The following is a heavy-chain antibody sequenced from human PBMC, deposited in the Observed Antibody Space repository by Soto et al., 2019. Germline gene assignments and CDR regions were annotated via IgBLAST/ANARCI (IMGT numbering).Heavy chain of an antibody. CDR3: ATGVDSTKAGY. CDR1: GFTVSNNP. J-gene: IGHJ4*02. CDR2: MYYNGNT. D-gene: IGHD5-18*01. Sequence: VQLVESGGGLIQPGGSLGLSCAASGFTVSNNPIPWFPQAPGRGPEWVSTMYYNGNTYYADSVKGRFTISRDNSKNMVYLQMNSLRVEDTAVYYCATGVDSTKAGYWGQGTLVTVSS. V-gene: IGHV3-53*01.